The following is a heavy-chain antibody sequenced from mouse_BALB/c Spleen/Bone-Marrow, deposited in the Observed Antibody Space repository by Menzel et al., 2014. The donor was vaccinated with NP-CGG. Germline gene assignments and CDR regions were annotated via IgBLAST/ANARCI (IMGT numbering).Heavy chain of an antibody. CDR3: ARRDGYLFAY. J-gene: IGHJ3*01. CDR2: IWSDGST. CDR1: GFFLTSYG. D-gene: IGHD2-3*01. V-gene: IGHV2-2*02. Sequence: VKLMESGPGLVQPSRSLSITCTVSGFFLTSYGVHWVRQSPGKGLEWLGVIWSDGSTDYNAAFISRLNISKDNSKSQIFFKMNSLQPNDTAIYFCARRDGYLFAYWGQGTLVTVSA.